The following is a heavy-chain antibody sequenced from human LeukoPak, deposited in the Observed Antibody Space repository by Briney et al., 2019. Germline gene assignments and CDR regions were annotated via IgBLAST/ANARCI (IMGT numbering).Heavy chain of an antibody. D-gene: IGHD3-22*01. CDR1: GFSVSNYY. Sequence: GGSLRLSCAASGFSVSNYYMSWVRQAPGKGLEWVSVIYSGGDTYYTDSVKGRSTISRDNPKNTVFLQMGSLRGEDTAVYYCARCYYDGSGFYYYFDYWGQGTLVTVSS. CDR3: ARCYYDGSGFYYYFDY. CDR2: IYSGGDT. J-gene: IGHJ4*02. V-gene: IGHV3-53*01.